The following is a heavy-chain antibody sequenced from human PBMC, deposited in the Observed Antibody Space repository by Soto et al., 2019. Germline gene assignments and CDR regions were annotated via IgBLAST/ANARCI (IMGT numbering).Heavy chain of an antibody. CDR1: GASTVSHYH. J-gene: IGHJ4*02. D-gene: IGHD1-26*01. Sequence: SETLSLTCSVSGASTVSHYHWTWIRQPPGKGLEWMGYIFNSGTTFYNPSLTSRLSISMDTSGNHFSLELRSVTAADTAVYYCALALGPTTGLDYWGQGTLVTVS. V-gene: IGHV4-31*02. CDR2: IFNSGTT. CDR3: ALALGPTTGLDY.